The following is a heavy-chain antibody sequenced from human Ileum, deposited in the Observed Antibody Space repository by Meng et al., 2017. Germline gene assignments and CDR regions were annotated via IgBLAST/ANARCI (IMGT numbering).Heavy chain of an antibody. J-gene: IGHJ4*02. CDR3: ARISRGNSVGCDC. CDR1: GFNLNFYG. CDR2: IYYSGST. V-gene: IGHV4-59*01. Sequence: GSLRLSCAASGFNLNFYGIMWVRQAPGKGLEWIGYIYYSGSTNYNPSLKSRVTILIDTSKNQLSLNLSSVTAADTAVYYCARISRGNSVGCDCWGQGTLVTVSS. D-gene: IGHD4-23*01.